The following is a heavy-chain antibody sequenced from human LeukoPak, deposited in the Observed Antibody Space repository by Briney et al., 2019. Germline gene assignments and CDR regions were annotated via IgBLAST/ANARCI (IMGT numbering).Heavy chain of an antibody. Sequence: SETLSLTCTISGASISITDYYCGWIRQPPGQGLEWIGSMYYRGSTYYNPSLKSRVTISVDTSENQLSLKLSSVTAADTAVYYCARQGVDIVVVEYWGQGTLLTVSS. CDR2: MYYRGST. CDR3: ARQGVDIVVVEY. V-gene: IGHV4-39*01. CDR1: GASISITDYY. D-gene: IGHD2-21*01. J-gene: IGHJ4*02.